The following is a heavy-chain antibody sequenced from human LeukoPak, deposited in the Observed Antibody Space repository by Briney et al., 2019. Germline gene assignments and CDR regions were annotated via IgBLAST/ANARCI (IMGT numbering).Heavy chain of an antibody. CDR3: HQPVTLPA. J-gene: IGHJ5*02. Sequence: PGESLRLSCAASGITFRNYWMSWVRQAPGKGLEWVAFIKEDGSDKHYVDSVKGRFTISRDNAQNSLYLQMNSLRAEDTAVYFCHQPVTLPAWGQGTLVTVSS. CDR1: GITFRNYW. V-gene: IGHV3-7*01. D-gene: IGHD2-2*01. CDR2: IKEDGSDK.